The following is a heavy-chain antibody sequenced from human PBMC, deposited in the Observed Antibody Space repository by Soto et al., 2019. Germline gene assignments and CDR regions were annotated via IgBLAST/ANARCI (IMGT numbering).Heavy chain of an antibody. J-gene: IGHJ4*02. Sequence: GGSLRLSCAASGFTFSSYSMSWIRQAPGKGLEWVSYISSSTFYTNYADSVKGRFTISRDNAKNSLYLQMNSLRAEDTAVYYCATDDSSVLEYFDYWGQGILVTVSS. CDR3: ATDDSSVLEYFDY. D-gene: IGHD3-22*01. CDR1: GFTFSSYS. V-gene: IGHV3-11*06. CDR2: ISSSTFYT.